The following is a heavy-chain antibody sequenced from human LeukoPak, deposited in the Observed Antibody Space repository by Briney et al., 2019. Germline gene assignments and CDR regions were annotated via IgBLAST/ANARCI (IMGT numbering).Heavy chain of an antibody. CDR2: IDISGGAT. V-gene: IGHV3-23*05. J-gene: IGHJ4*02. Sequence: GGSLRLSCVASGFPFSSHAMCWVRQAPGKGLEWVSSIDISGGATWYADSVRGRFTISRDNSKNTLYLQMTSLRVEDTALYYCANEIRPNDYWGQGTLVSVSA. CDR1: GFPFSSHA. CDR3: ANEIRPNDY. D-gene: IGHD3-16*01.